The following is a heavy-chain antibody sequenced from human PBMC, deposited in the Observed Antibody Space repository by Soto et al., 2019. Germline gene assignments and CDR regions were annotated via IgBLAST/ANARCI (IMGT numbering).Heavy chain of an antibody. CDR1: GFTFRTYS. J-gene: IGHJ6*02. V-gene: IGHV3-48*02. D-gene: IGHD4-4*01. CDR3: ARATSYYDYGLDV. CDR2: ISTVSTGFTT. Sequence: PGRCLRISFAAAGFTFRTYSINSLRQAPEKGLACISFISTVSTGFTTIYAGSVKGRFTISRDNARNSLYLQMNSLRDEDTAVYYCARATSYYDYGLDVWGQGTTVAVAS.